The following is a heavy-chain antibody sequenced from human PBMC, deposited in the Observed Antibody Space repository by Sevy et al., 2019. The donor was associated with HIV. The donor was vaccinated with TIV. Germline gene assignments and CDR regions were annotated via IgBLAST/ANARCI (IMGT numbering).Heavy chain of an antibody. Sequence: SETLSLTCTVSGGSISSGGYYWSWIRQHPGKGLEWIGYIYYSGSTYYNPSLKSRVTISVDTSKNQFSLKLSSVTAADTAVYYCARVGRAVDTAMVISFDYWGQGTLVTVSS. D-gene: IGHD5-18*01. V-gene: IGHV4-31*03. CDR3: ARVGRAVDTAMVISFDY. CDR2: IYYSGST. J-gene: IGHJ4*02. CDR1: GGSISSGGYY.